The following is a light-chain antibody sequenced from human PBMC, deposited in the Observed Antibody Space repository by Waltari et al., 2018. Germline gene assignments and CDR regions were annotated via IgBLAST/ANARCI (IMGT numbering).Light chain of an antibody. CDR3: QQSYSIPLT. Sequence: DIQMTQSPSSLSASVGDRVIITCRASQSISSYLNWYQQKPGRATRLLIYSASTLQSGVPSRFSGSGSGTGFILTISSLQPEDFATYYCQQSYSIPLTFGGGTKVEIK. CDR2: SAS. J-gene: IGKJ4*01. CDR1: QSISSY. V-gene: IGKV1-39*01.